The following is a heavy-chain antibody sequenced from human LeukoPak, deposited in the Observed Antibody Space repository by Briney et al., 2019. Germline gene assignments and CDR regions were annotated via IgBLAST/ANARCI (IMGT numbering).Heavy chain of an antibody. D-gene: IGHD6-19*01. V-gene: IGHV3-74*01. CDR1: GFTFSSHW. CDR3: ARAAVAGYFDC. J-gene: IGHJ4*02. Sequence: QPGGSLRLSCAASGFTFSSHWMHWVRQAPGKGLVWVSRIISDGSSTSYADSVKGRFTISRDNAKNSLYLQMNSLRAEDTAVYYCARAAVAGYFDCWGQGTLVTVSS. CDR2: IISDGSST.